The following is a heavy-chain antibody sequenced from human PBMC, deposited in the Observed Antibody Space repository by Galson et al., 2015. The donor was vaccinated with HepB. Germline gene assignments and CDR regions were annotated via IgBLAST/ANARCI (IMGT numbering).Heavy chain of an antibody. V-gene: IGHV3-30-3*01. CDR2: ISYDGSNK. D-gene: IGHD2-2*01. J-gene: IGHJ4*02. CDR1: GFTCSSYA. Sequence: SLRLSCAASGFTCSSYAMHWVRQAPGKGLEWVAVISYDGSNKYYADSVKGRFTISRDNSKNTQYLQMNSLRNEDTATYFCARPYCSTVTCYAGFDYWGQGTVVTVSS. CDR3: ARPYCSTVTCYAGFDY.